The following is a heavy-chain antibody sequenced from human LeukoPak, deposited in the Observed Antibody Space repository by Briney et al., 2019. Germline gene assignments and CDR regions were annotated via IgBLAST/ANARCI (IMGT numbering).Heavy chain of an antibody. CDR2: IYYSGST. D-gene: IGHD4-11*01. CDR1: GGSISSSSYY. J-gene: IGHJ4*02. V-gene: IGHV4-39*01. Sequence: SETLSLTCTVTGGSISSSSYYWGWIRQPPGKGLEWIGSIYYSGSTYYNPSLKSRVTISVDTSKNQFSLKLSSVTAADTAVYYCAGRGLHSDYWGQGTLDTVSS. CDR3: AGRGLHSDY.